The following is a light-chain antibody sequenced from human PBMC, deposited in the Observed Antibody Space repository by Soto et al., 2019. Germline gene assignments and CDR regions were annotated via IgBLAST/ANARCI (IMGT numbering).Light chain of an antibody. CDR1: QGIKTW. V-gene: IGKV1D-16*01. Sequence: DIQMTQSPSTLSASVGGRGTITCLAIQGIKTWIAWYQQKAGKAPTSLIYHASSLESGVPSRFRGSCSGTDFTLTISSLQPEDVETYYCQQYSTYPLTFGGGTKVDIK. CDR2: HAS. CDR3: QQYSTYPLT. J-gene: IGKJ4*01.